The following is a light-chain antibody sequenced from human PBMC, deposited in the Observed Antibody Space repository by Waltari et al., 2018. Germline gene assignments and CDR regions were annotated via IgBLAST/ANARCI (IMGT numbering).Light chain of an antibody. V-gene: IGKV4-1*01. CDR1: QNIMYSSNNQNF. CDR3: QQYFVTPFT. J-gene: IGKJ3*01. Sequence: DIVMTQSPDSLAVSLGARATINCRSSQNIMYSSNNQNFLAWYQQKPGQPPKLLIYWASTRQSGVPDRFTGSWSGTDFTLTISSLQPEDVATYYCQQYFVTPFTFGPGTKVEVK. CDR2: WAS.